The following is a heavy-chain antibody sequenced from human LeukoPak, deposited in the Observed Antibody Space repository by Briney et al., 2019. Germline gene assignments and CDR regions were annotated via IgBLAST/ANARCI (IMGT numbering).Heavy chain of an antibody. Sequence: PSETLSLTCAVYGGSFSGYYWSWIRQPPGKGLEWIGEINHSGSTNYNPSLKSRVTISVDTSKNQFSLKLSSVTAADTAVYYCARSKRGRAPFDYWGQGTLVTVSS. V-gene: IGHV4-34*01. CDR3: ARSKRGRAPFDY. D-gene: IGHD3-10*01. CDR2: INHSGST. J-gene: IGHJ4*02. CDR1: GGSFSGYY.